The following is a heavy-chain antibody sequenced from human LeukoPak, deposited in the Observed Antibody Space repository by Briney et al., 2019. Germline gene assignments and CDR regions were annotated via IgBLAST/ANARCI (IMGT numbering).Heavy chain of an antibody. Sequence: ASVKVSCKTSGYDFTSYAMHWVRQAPGQRLEWMGWINVVNGNTKLSQKFQERVIITSDTSASTAYMEMSSLRFDDTAVYYCARAPLTTYPWWGQGTLVTVSS. CDR3: ARAPLTTYPW. V-gene: IGHV1-3*01. CDR2: INVVNGNT. CDR1: GYDFTSYA. D-gene: IGHD2/OR15-2a*01. J-gene: IGHJ4*02.